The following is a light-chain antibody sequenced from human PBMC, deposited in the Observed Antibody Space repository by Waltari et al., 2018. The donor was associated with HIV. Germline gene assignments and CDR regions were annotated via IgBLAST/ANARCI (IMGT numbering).Light chain of an antibody. Sequence: DIQMTQSPSSLSASVGDRVIITCRAGQDIGNDLNWFQQKPGKAPKRLIYAASILQSEVPSRFSGSGSGTEFTLTISSLQSEDFAVYYCQHYNNWPIFGQGTKLEIK. J-gene: IGKJ2*01. V-gene: IGKV1-17*01. CDR2: AAS. CDR1: QDIGND. CDR3: QHYNNWPI.